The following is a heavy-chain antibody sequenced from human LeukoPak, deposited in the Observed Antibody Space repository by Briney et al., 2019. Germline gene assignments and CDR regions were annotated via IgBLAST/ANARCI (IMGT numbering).Heavy chain of an antibody. CDR3: ARDLGRIVVVPAAIPY. J-gene: IGHJ4*02. CDR2: INPNSGGT. V-gene: IGHV1-2*02. CDR1: GYTFTGYY. Sequence: ASVKVSCKASGYTFTGYYMHWVRQAPGQGLAWMGWINPNSGGTNYAQKFQGRVTMTRDTSISTAYMELSRLRSDDTAVYYCARDLGRIVVVPAAIPYWGQGTLVTVSS. D-gene: IGHD2-2*01.